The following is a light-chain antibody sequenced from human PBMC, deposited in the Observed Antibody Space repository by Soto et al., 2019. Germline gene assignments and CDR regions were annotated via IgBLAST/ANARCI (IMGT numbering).Light chain of an antibody. CDR1: QGISNY. CDR2: AAS. Sequence: IQMTQSPSSLSSSVGDRVTITCRASQGISNYLAWYQQKPGKVPKLLIYAASTLQSGVPSRFSGSVSGTDGTITISSLKKEDGATYYCQKYNSATWTFGQGTKVDIK. CDR3: QKYNSATWT. J-gene: IGKJ1*01. V-gene: IGKV1-27*01.